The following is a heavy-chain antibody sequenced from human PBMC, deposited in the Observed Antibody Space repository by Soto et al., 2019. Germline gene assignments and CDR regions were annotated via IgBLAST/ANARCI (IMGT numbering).Heavy chain of an antibody. Sequence: GGSLRLSCTASGFSFSSYAMSWVRQAPGGGLEWVSFVGGGGGTTFSADSVKGRFTISRDNSKNTAYLQMSSLRPEDTAIYYCARVWPPQYTYGYSFDYWGRGTLVTVSS. CDR3: ARVWPPQYTYGYSFDY. J-gene: IGHJ4*02. D-gene: IGHD5-18*01. V-gene: IGHV3-23*01. CDR1: GFSFSSYA. CDR2: VGGGGGTT.